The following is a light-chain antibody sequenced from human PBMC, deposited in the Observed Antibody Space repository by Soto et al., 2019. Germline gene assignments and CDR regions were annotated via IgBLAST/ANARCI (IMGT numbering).Light chain of an antibody. Sequence: QSVLTQPASVSGSPGQSITISCTGTSSDVGGYNYVSWYQQHPGKAPKLMIYDVSNRPSGVSNRFSGSKSGNTASLTISGLQAEDEADYYYSSYTSSSIWVFGGGTKLTVL. CDR2: DVS. J-gene: IGLJ3*02. V-gene: IGLV2-14*01. CDR3: SSYTSSSIWV. CDR1: SSDVGGYNY.